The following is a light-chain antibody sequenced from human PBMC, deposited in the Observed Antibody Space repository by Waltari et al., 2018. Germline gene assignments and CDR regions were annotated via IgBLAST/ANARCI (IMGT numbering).Light chain of an antibody. V-gene: IGLV3-21*03. CDR2: HDS. CDR1: NIGSKS. Sequence: SYVLTQQPSVSVAPGKTARITCGGNNIGSKSGHWYQQKPGQAPVLVVYHDSDRPSGIPERISGFTSGNTATLTISRVEAGDEADYYCQVWDSSSDHVVFGGGTKLTVL. CDR3: QVWDSSSDHVV. J-gene: IGLJ2*01.